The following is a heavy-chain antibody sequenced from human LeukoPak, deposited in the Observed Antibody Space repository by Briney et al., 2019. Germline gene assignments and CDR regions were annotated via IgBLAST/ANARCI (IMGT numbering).Heavy chain of an antibody. CDR1: GYTFTSYW. Sequence: GESLKISCKGSGYTFTSYWIGWVRQMPGKGLESMAIIHPDDSDTRYSPSFQGQVTISADKSISTAYLQWSSLKASDTAVYYCARGYCSTTSCYYFDLWGQGTLVTVSS. D-gene: IGHD2-2*01. CDR2: IHPDDSDT. CDR3: ARGYCSTTSCYYFDL. J-gene: IGHJ4*02. V-gene: IGHV5-51*01.